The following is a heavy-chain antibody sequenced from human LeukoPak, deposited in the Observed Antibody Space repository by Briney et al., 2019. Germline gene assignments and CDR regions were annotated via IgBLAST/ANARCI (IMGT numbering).Heavy chain of an antibody. CDR1: GYTFTSYG. J-gene: IGHJ4*02. V-gene: IGHV1-8*02. CDR2: MNPNSGNT. D-gene: IGHD3-16*02. Sequence: ASVKVSCKASGYTFTSYGISWVRQAPGQGLEWMGWMNPNSGNTGYAQKFQGRVTMTRNTSISTAYMELSSLRSEDTAVYYCARYVWGSYLLDYWGQGTLVTVSS. CDR3: ARYVWGSYLLDY.